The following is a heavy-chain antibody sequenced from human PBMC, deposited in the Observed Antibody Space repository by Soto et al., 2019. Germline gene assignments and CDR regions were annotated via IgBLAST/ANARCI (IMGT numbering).Heavy chain of an antibody. D-gene: IGHD2-21*02. Sequence: PSQTLSLTCAISGDSVSSNSAAWNWIRQSPSRGLEWLGRTYYRSKWYNDYAVSVKSRITINPDTSKNQFSLKLTSVTAADTAIYYCARFQYTVVTPFDLWGQGTMVTVSS. CDR1: GDSVSSNSAA. CDR3: ARFQYTVVTPFDL. V-gene: IGHV6-1*01. J-gene: IGHJ3*01. CDR2: TYYRSKWYN.